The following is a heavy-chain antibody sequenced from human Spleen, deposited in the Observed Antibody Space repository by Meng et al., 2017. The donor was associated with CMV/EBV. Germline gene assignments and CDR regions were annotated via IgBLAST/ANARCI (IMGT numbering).Heavy chain of an antibody. Sequence: SETLSLTCTVSGASISSSSYFWDWIRQSPGKGLEWIGSLSYGGSIYYNSSLKSRVTISVDMSKNQITLRLRSVTAADTAVYYCARDSGTYTRMDYWGQGTLVTVSS. CDR3: ARDSGTYTRMDY. D-gene: IGHD1-26*01. V-gene: IGHV4-39*06. CDR1: GASISSSSYF. J-gene: IGHJ4*02. CDR2: LSYGGSI.